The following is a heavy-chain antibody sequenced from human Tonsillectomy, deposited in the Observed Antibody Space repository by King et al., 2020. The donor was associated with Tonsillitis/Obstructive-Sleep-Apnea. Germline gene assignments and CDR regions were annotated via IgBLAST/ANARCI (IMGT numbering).Heavy chain of an antibody. CDR2: IIPIFVTA. V-gene: IGHV1-69*01. J-gene: IGHJ4*02. CDR1: GCTFSSHA. D-gene: IGHD1-26*01. CDR3: AREKPYSGSYYTGPWSY. Sequence: QLVQSGAEVKKPGSSVKVSCKASGCTFSSHAISWVRQAPGQGLEGMGGIIPIFVTANYAQKFQGRVTITAEESTSTAYMELSSLRSEDTAVYYGAREKPYSGSYYTGPWSYWGQGTLVTVSS.